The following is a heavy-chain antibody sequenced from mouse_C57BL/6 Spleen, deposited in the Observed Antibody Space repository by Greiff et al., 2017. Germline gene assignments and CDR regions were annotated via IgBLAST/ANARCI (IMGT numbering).Heavy chain of an antibody. V-gene: IGHV5-17*01. Sequence: VKLVESGGGLVKPGGSLKLSCAASGFTFSDYGMHWVRQAPEKGLEWVAYISSGSSTIYSADTVKGRFTISRDNAKNTLFLQMTSLRSEDTAMYYCARGSGVAGSYFDYWGQGTTLTVSS. CDR1: GFTFSDYG. CDR2: ISSGSSTI. J-gene: IGHJ2*01. CDR3: ARGSGVAGSYFDY. D-gene: IGHD1-1*01.